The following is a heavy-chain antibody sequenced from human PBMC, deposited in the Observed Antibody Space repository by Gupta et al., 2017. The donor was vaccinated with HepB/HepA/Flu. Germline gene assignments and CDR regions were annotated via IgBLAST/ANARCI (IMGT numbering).Heavy chain of an antibody. CDR2: IKSKTDGGTT. Sequence: EVQLVESGGGLVKPGGSLRLSCAASGFTFSNAWMSWVRQAPGKGLEWVGRIKSKTDGGTTDYAAPVKGRFTISRDDSKNTLYLQMNSLKTEDTAVYYCTTGPSYGSGSYYNYYYYYGMDVWGQGTTVTVSS. D-gene: IGHD3-10*01. CDR3: TTGPSYGSGSYYNYYYYYGMDV. J-gene: IGHJ6*02. CDR1: GFTFSNAW. V-gene: IGHV3-15*01.